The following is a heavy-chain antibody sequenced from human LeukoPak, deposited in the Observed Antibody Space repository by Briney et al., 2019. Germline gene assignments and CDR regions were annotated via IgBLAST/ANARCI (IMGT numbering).Heavy chain of an antibody. J-gene: IGHJ4*02. D-gene: IGHD3-9*01. CDR2: ISSSGSSI. Sequence: GGSLRLSCAASGFTFNSYEMNWVRQAPGKGLERVSYISSSGSSINYADSVKGRFTTSRDNANNSLYLQMNSLRAEDTAVYYCARDQSYYDILTGYYIYYFDYWGQGTLVTVSS. CDR3: ARDQSYYDILTGYYIYYFDY. V-gene: IGHV3-48*03. CDR1: GFTFNSYE.